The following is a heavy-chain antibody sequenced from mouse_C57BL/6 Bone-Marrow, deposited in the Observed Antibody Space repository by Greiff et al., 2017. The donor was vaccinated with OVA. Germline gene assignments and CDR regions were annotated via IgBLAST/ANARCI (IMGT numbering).Heavy chain of an antibody. D-gene: IGHD2-2*01. Sequence: QVQLQQPGAELVKPGASVTLSCKASGYTFTSYWMHWVKQRPGQGLEWIGMIHPNSGSTNYNEKFKSKATLTVDKSSSTAYMQLSSLTSEDSAVYYCAIWLRRFAYWGQGTLVTVSA. CDR2: IHPNSGST. V-gene: IGHV1-64*01. CDR1: GYTFTSYW. J-gene: IGHJ3*01. CDR3: AIWLRRFAY.